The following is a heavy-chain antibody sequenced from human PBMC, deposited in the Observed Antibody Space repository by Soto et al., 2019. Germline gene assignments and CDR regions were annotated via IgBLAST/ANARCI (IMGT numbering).Heavy chain of an antibody. Sequence: ASVKVSCKASGYTFTSYGISWVRQAPGQGLEWMGWISAYNGNTNYAQKLQGRVTMTTDTSTGTAYMELRSLRSEDTSVYYCARDQGYDFWSGYYKPGNWFDPWGQGTLVTVSS. CDR1: GYTFTSYG. D-gene: IGHD3-3*01. CDR2: ISAYNGNT. V-gene: IGHV1-18*01. CDR3: ARDQGYDFWSGYYKPGNWFDP. J-gene: IGHJ5*02.